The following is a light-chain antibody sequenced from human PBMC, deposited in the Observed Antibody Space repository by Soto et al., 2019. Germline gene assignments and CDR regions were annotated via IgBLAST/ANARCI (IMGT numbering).Light chain of an antibody. J-gene: IGKJ1*01. CDR1: QSVNSKY. Sequence: EIVLTQSPGALSLSPGDRATLSCRTSQSVNSKYLAWYQQRPGQAPRLLIYAASSRAAGIPDRFSGSGSGTDFTLTIIRLEPEDSGMFYCHKYGSSPWTFGQGTKVEIK. CDR3: HKYGSSPWT. CDR2: AAS. V-gene: IGKV3-20*01.